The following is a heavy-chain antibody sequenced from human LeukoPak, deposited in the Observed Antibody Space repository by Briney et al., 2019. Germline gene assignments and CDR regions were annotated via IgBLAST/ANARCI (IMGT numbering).Heavy chain of an antibody. CDR2: ITSGGLT. V-gene: IGHV3-23*01. CDR1: GFIFSNYG. Sequence: GGTLRLSCAASGFIFSNYGVSWVRQAPGKGLEWVSGITSGGLTFYASSVKGRFTISRDNSKNTLYLQMNSLRAEDTAIYYCARRAGEYSHPYDYWGQGTLVTVSS. CDR3: ARRAGEYSHPYDY. D-gene: IGHD2-15*01. J-gene: IGHJ4*02.